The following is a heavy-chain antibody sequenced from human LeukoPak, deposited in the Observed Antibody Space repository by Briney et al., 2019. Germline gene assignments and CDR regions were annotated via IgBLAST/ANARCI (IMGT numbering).Heavy chain of an antibody. CDR2: IIPILGIA. D-gene: IGHD4-11*01. J-gene: IGHJ6*03. V-gene: IGHV1-69*04. Sequence: SVKVSCKASGGTFSSYAISWVRQAPGQGLEWMGRIIPILGIANYAQKFQGRVTITADKSTSTAYMELSSLRSEDTAVYYCASGYSDYADYYNYYMDVWGKGTTVTVSS. CDR1: GGTFSSYA. CDR3: ASGYSDYADYYNYYMDV.